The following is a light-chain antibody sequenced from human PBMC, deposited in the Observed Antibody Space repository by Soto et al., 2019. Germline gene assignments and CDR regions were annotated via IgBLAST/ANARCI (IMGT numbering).Light chain of an antibody. Sequence: DIQMTQSPSSLSASVGDRVTITCQASQDINNYLNWYQQKPGKAPKLLIYDASNLETGVPSRFSGSGSGTDFTLTISSLQPEDIATYYCQQYEDLPRTFRQGTKVEIK. CDR3: QQYEDLPRT. CDR2: DAS. V-gene: IGKV1-33*01. CDR1: QDINNY. J-gene: IGKJ1*01.